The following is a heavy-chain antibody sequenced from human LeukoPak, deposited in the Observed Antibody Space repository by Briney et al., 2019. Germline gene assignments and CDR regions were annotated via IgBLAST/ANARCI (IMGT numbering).Heavy chain of an antibody. CDR2: INPNSGGT. CDR3: ARSSEYSSTSCYVY. V-gene: IGHV1-2*04. J-gene: IGHJ4*02. Sequence: ASVKVSCKASGYTFTGYYMHWVRQAPGQGLEWMGWINPNSGGTNYAQKFQGWVTMTRDTSISTAYMELSRLRSDDTAVYYCARSSEYSSTSCYVYWGQGTLVTVSS. CDR1: GYTFTGYY. D-gene: IGHD2-2*01.